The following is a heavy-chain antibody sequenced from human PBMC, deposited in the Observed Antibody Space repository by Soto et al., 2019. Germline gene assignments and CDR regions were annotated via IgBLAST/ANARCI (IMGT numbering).Heavy chain of an antibody. Sequence: ASVKVSCKASGYTFTSYYMHWVRQAPGQGLEWMGIINPSGGSTSYAQKFQGRVTMTRDTSTSTVYMELSSLRSEDTAVYYCARDVEWDYDILTGSARYYFDYWGQGTLDTVSS. CDR3: ARDVEWDYDILTGSARYYFDY. J-gene: IGHJ4*02. CDR1: GYTFTSYY. D-gene: IGHD3-9*01. V-gene: IGHV1-46*03. CDR2: INPSGGST.